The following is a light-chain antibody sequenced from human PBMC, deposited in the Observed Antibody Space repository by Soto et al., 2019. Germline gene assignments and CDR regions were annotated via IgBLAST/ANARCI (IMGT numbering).Light chain of an antibody. J-gene: IGKJ4*01. CDR2: DTF. Sequence: EIVLTQFPATLSLSPGEEATLSCRASQSFGTSLAWYQQRPAQAPRLLIYDTFKVAAGVPARFSGSGSGAAFTLTIRGLVPEDFAVYYCQQGGSFGGGTKVEIK. CDR3: QQGGS. V-gene: IGKV3-11*01. CDR1: QSFGTS.